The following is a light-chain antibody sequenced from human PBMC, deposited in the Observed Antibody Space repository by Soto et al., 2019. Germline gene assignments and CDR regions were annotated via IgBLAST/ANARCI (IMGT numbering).Light chain of an antibody. Sequence: EIVLTQSPATLSLSPGERATLSCRASQSVGNNLAWYQQKPGQAPRLLIYEASTRATGIPARFSGSGSGADFTLTISSLEPEDFAVYYCQQHDHWPLTFGGGTKVEIK. CDR3: QQHDHWPLT. J-gene: IGKJ4*01. CDR1: QSVGNN. CDR2: EAS. V-gene: IGKV3-11*01.